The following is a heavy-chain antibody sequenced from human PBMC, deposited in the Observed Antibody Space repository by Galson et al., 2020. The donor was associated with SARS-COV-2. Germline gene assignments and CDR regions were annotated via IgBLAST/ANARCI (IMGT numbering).Heavy chain of an antibody. D-gene: IGHD3-3*01. V-gene: IGHV5-10-1*01. J-gene: IGHJ4*02. CDR3: ARWRTDFWSGYHDY. Sequence: HGESLKISCTASGYRFTSSWISWVRPMPAKGLEWMGRIDPSDSHTNYSTSFQGHVTISADKSISTAYLQWSSLKASDTAMHYCARWRTDFWSGYHDYWGQGTLVTVSS. CDR2: IDPSDSHT. CDR1: GYRFTSSW.